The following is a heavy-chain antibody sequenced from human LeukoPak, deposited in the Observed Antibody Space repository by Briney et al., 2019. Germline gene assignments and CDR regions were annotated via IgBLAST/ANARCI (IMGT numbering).Heavy chain of an antibody. Sequence: RHGESLKISCRASGFTFTNYWIGWVRQLPGRGLEWMGIIYPDDSDTKYSPSLQGQVTMSVDKSTSTAFLQWSSLKASDTATYYCARHDLRPDHDFFDYWGQGTVVTVSS. CDR1: GFTFTNYW. CDR3: ARHDLRPDHDFFDY. CDR2: IYPDDSDT. V-gene: IGHV5-51*01. D-gene: IGHD1-14*01. J-gene: IGHJ4*02.